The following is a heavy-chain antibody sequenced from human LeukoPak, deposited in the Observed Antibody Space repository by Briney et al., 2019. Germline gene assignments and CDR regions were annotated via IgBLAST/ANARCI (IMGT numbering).Heavy chain of an antibody. D-gene: IGHD3-3*01. J-gene: IGHJ3*02. V-gene: IGHV3-30-3*01. Sequence: GGSLRLSCAAFGFTFSGYTIHWVRQAPGKGLEWVAVMSNDGSIKKYANSVKGRFTISRDNSKNTLYLQMDSLRAEDTAVYYCARELTIFGVVIQRYDTFDIWGQGTMVTVSS. CDR1: GFTFSGYT. CDR2: MSNDGSIK. CDR3: ARELTIFGVVIQRYDTFDI.